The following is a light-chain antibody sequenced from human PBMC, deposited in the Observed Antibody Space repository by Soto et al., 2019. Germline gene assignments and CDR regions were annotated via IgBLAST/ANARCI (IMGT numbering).Light chain of an antibody. Sequence: EIVLTQSPVTLSLSPGERATLSCRASRSFASSYLGWYQQKPGQAPRLLIYAASTRATGIPDRFSGSGSATDFTPTISRLEPEDSAVYYCQHYDSSPPYTFGQGTKVDIK. V-gene: IGKV3-20*01. CDR1: RSFASSY. J-gene: IGKJ2*01. CDR3: QHYDSSPPYT. CDR2: AAS.